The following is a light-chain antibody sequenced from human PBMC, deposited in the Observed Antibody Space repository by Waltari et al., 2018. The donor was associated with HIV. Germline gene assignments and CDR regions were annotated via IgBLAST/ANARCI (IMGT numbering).Light chain of an antibody. CDR3: QQYADSPVT. CDR2: DAS. V-gene: IGKV3D-20*01. J-gene: IGKJ3*01. CDR1: QNVSSNH. Sequence: EIVLTHSPATLSLSPGERATLACRASQNVSSNHLAWYQQKPCQAPSLLIDDASNRAIGIPDTFSGSGSGTDFTLTITSLEPEHFAVYYCQQYADSPVTFGPGTKVDV.